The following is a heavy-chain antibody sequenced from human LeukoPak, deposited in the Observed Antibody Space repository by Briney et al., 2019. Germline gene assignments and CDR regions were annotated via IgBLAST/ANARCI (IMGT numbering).Heavy chain of an antibody. CDR2: MNPNSGNT. D-gene: IGHD6-13*01. J-gene: IGHJ6*03. CDR1: GYTFTSYD. V-gene: IGHV1-8*01. CDR3: VRDARIAAAYQPVGEDYMDV. Sequence: LWASVKVSCKASGYTFTSYDINWVRQATGQGLEWIGWMNPNSGNTGYAQKFQGRVTMTRNTSISTAYMELSSLRSEDTAVYYCVRDARIAAAYQPVGEDYMDVWGKGTTVTVSS.